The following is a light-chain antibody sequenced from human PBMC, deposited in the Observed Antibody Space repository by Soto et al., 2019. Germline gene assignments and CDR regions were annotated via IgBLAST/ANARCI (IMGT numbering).Light chain of an antibody. Sequence: EIVLTQSPGTLSLSPGERATLSCRASQSVSSTYLAWYQQKPGQAPRLLIYGASSRATGIPDGFSGSASGTDFTLTINRLEPEDFAIYYCQQYGDSRTFGQGTKLEIK. CDR1: QSVSSTY. J-gene: IGKJ2*01. CDR2: GAS. V-gene: IGKV3-20*01. CDR3: QQYGDSRT.